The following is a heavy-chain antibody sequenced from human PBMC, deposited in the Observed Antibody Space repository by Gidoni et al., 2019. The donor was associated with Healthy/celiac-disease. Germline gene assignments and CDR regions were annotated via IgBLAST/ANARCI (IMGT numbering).Heavy chain of an antibody. CDR2: INPSGGST. V-gene: IGHV1-46*01. Sequence: VQLVQSGAEVKKPGASVKVSCKASGYTFTSYYMHWVRQAPGQGLEWMGIINPSGGSTSYAQKFQGRVTMTRDTSTSTVYMELSSLRSEDTAVYYCARDGGQTGTTARWYFDLWGRGTLVTVSS. CDR3: ARDGGQTGTTARWYFDL. CDR1: GYTFTSYY. J-gene: IGHJ2*01. D-gene: IGHD1-7*01.